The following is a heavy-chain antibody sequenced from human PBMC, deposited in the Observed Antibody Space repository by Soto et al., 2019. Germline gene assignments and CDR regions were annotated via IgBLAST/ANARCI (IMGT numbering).Heavy chain of an antibody. Sequence: QVQLVQSGAEVKKPGSSVKVSCKASGGTFSSYAISWVRQAPGQGLEWMGGIIPIFGTANYAQKFQGRVTITADESTSTAYMELCSLRSEDTAVYYCARAGYSSGWTTYYFDYWGQGTLVTVSS. J-gene: IGHJ4*02. CDR2: IIPIFGTA. V-gene: IGHV1-69*12. CDR1: GGTFSSYA. CDR3: ARAGYSSGWTTYYFDY. D-gene: IGHD6-19*01.